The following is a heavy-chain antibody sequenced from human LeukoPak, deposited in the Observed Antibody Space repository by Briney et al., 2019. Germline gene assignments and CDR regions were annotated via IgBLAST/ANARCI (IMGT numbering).Heavy chain of an antibody. D-gene: IGHD5-18*01. CDR3: TRDAGTRLKYSFGYGDY. CDR1: GFTFHNYE. Sequence: GSLRLSCVASGFTFHNYEMNWVRQAPGKGLEWVSYISSSGATIYYADAVKGRFTISRDNAKSSLYLQVNSLRAEDTAVYYCTRDAGTRLKYSFGYGDYWGQGALVTVSS. V-gene: IGHV3-48*03. CDR2: ISSSGATI. J-gene: IGHJ4*02.